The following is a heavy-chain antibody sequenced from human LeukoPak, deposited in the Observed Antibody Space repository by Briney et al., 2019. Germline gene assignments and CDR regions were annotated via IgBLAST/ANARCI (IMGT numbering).Heavy chain of an antibody. V-gene: IGHV1-2*07. CDR2: INPNRGGT. CDR1: GYTFTDYN. D-gene: IGHD2-15*01. Sequence: ASVKVSCKTSGYTFTDYNMHWVRQAPGQGPEWMGWINPNRGGTNYAHRFQDRVTITRDTSISTVYMELNNLRSDDTAVYYCARDWDQLVPSKGGPPRYFYFMDVWGKGTSVIVSS. J-gene: IGHJ6*03. CDR3: ARDWDQLVPSKGGPPRYFYFMDV.